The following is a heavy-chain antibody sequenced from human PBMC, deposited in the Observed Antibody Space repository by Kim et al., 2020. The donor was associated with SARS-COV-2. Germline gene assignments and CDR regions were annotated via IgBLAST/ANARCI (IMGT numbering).Heavy chain of an antibody. V-gene: IGHV1-69*13. D-gene: IGHD4-17*01. CDR3: ARVSRGATVGLDY. CDR1: GGTFSSYA. CDR2: IIPIFGTA. J-gene: IGHJ4*02. Sequence: SVKVSCKASGGTFSSYAISWVRQAPGQGLEWMGGIIPIFGTANYAQKFQGRVTITADESTSTAYMELSSLRSEDTAVYYCARVSRGATVGLDYWGQGTLVTVSS.